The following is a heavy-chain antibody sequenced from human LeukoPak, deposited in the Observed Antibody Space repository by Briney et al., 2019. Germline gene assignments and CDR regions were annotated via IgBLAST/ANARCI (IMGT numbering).Heavy chain of an antibody. CDR3: ARARIVVVPAAIAEDYYYYMDV. CDR2: TIPIFGTA. V-gene: IGHV1-69*05. Sequence: SVKVSCKASGGTFSSYAISWVRQAPGQGLEWMGGTIPIFGTANYAQKFQGRVTITTDESTSTAYMELSSLGPEDTAVYYCARARIVVVPAAIAEDYYYYMDVWGKGTTVTVSS. D-gene: IGHD2-2*01. J-gene: IGHJ6*03. CDR1: GGTFSSYA.